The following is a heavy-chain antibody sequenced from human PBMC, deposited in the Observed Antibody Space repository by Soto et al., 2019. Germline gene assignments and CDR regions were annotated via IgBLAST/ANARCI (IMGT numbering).Heavy chain of an antibody. Sequence: QVQLVESGGGVVQPGRSLRLSCAASGFTFSSYGMHWVRQAPGKGLEWVAVISYDGSNKYYADSVKGRFTISRDNSKNTLYLQMNSLRAEDTAVYYCATAPWVGGNHWGQGTLVTVSS. V-gene: IGHV3-30*03. CDR2: ISYDGSNK. J-gene: IGHJ5*02. CDR3: ATAPWVGGNH. D-gene: IGHD3-16*01. CDR1: GFTFSSYG.